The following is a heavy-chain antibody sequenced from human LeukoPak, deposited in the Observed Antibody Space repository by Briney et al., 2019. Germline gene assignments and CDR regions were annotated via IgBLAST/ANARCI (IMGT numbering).Heavy chain of an antibody. D-gene: IGHD2-2*02. CDR1: GGSISSGGYY. CDR2: IYHSGST. Sequence: PSETLSLTCTVSGGSISSGGYYWSWIRQPPGKGLEWIGYIYHSGSTYYNPSLKSRVTISVDRSKNQFSLKLSSVTAADTAVYYCAREGCVSCYMDYYYYMDVWGKGTTVTVSS. CDR3: AREGCVSCYMDYYYYMDV. V-gene: IGHV4-30-2*01. J-gene: IGHJ6*03.